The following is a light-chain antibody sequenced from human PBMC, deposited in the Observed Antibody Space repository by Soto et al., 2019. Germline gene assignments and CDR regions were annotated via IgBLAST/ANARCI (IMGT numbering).Light chain of an antibody. CDR2: YTS. J-gene: IGKJ5*01. V-gene: IGKV3-11*01. CDR1: QSVSSD. Sequence: IVFTHSXGTLSLXXXXSXALXXXASQSVSSDLAWYQQKPGQAPRLLIYYTSTRATGFPARFSGSGSGTDFTLTISSLQPEDFATYYCHQSYITPLTFGQGTRLEIK. CDR3: HQSYITPLT.